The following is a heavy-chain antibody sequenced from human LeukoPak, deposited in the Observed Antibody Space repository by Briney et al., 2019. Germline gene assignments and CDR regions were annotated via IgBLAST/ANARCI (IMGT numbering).Heavy chain of an antibody. CDR1: GGSISRYY. J-gene: IGHJ5*02. CDR2: IYYFGST. Sequence: PSETLSLTCTVSGGSISRYYWSWIRQPPGKGLEWIGYIYYFGSTNYKHSLKSRVTITVYTSKNQFSLKRSSVTAADTAIYYCARHTWQWLPFDDWGQGTKATISS. CDR3: ARHTWQWLPFDD. D-gene: IGHD5-12*01. V-gene: IGHV4-59*12.